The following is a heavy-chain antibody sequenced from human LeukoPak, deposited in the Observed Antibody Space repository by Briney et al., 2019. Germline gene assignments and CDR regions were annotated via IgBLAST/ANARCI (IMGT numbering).Heavy chain of an antibody. Sequence: SETLSLTCAVSGGSISSSNWWSWVRQPPGKGLEWIGEIYHSGSTNYNPSLKSRVTISVDKSKNQFSLKLSSVTAADTAVYYCARFPPPSAAGTDNWFDPWGQGTLVTVSS. D-gene: IGHD6-13*01. CDR2: IYHSGST. CDR3: ARFPPPSAAGTDNWFDP. CDR1: GGSISSSNW. J-gene: IGHJ5*02. V-gene: IGHV4-4*02.